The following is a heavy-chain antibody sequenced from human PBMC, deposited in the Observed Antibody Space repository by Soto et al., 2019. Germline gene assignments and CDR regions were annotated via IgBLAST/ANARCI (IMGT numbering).Heavy chain of an antibody. CDR3: VRDRDLYRDMSHADF. CDR1: GFTISECS. Sequence: GGSLRLSCEASGFTISECSMNWVRQTPGKGLEWLAYITTRTGNVHYADSVRGRFTISADIAENSVILQMNSLRDEDSAVFFCVRDRDLYRDMSHADFWGQGPLVTVSS. CDR2: ITTRTGNV. J-gene: IGHJ4*01. D-gene: IGHD1-26*01. V-gene: IGHV3-48*02.